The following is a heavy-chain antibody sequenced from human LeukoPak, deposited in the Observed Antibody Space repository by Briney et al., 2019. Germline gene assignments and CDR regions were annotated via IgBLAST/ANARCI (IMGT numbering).Heavy chain of an antibody. CDR2: ILGSGRDT. CDR3: AKIAYDFWSGYGWFDP. J-gene: IGHJ5*02. D-gene: IGHD3-3*01. CDR1: GFTFSNFA. Sequence: PGGSLRLSCAASGFTFSNFAMTWVRQAPGKGLQWVSSILGSGRDTYYTDSVKGRFTIPRDNSKNTVFLQMSSLRVEDTAIYYCAKIAYDFWSGYGWFDPWGQGTLVTVSS. V-gene: IGHV3-23*01.